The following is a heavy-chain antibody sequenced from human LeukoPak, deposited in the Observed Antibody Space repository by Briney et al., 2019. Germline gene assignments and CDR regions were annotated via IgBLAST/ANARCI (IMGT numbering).Heavy chain of an antibody. CDR1: GFTFSDYY. D-gene: IGHD3-22*01. V-gene: IGHV3-11*04. CDR2: ISSSGSTI. J-gene: IGHJ4*02. CDR3: ARDLTEYYYDSSGYHGGGY. Sequence: GGSLRLSCAASGFTFSDYYMSWIRQAPGKGLEWVSYISSSGSTIYYADSVKGRFTISRDNAKNSLYLQMNSLRAEDTAVYYCARDLTEYYYDSSGYHGGGYWGQGTLVTVSS.